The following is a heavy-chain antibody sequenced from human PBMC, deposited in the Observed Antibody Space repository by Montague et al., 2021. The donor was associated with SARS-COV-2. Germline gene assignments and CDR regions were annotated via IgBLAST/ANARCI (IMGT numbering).Heavy chain of an antibody. V-gene: IGHV3-23*01. CDR1: GFTFSSYA. CDR2: ISSSGGHT. Sequence: SLRLSCAASGFTFSSYAMSWVRQAPGKGLEWVSGISSSGGHTYYADSVKGRPTISRDNSKNTLHLQMNSLGAEDTAVYYCAKDRGGNSDWYFDLWGRGTLVIGSS. D-gene: IGHD4-23*01. CDR3: AKDRGGNSDWYFDL. J-gene: IGHJ2*01.